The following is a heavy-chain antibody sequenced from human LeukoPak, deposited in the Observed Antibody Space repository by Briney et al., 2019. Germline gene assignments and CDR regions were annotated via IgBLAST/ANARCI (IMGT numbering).Heavy chain of an antibody. CDR3: ARRYCSGGSCYKSDY. Sequence: GGSLRLSCAASGFTFDDYAMHWVRQAPGKGLEWVSGISWNSGSIGYADSVKGRFTISRDNAKNSLYLQMNSLRAEDTAVYYCARRYCSGGSCYKSDYWGQGTLVTVSS. D-gene: IGHD2-15*01. J-gene: IGHJ4*02. CDR2: ISWNSGSI. V-gene: IGHV3-9*01. CDR1: GFTFDDYA.